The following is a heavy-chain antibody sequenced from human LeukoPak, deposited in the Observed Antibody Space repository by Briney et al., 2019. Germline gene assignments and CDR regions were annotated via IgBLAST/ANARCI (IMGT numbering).Heavy chain of an antibody. D-gene: IGHD1-7*01. CDR3: AKVKGRGYNWNYYFDY. CDR2: IYSGGST. V-gene: IGHV3-53*01. J-gene: IGHJ4*02. CDR1: GFTVSSNY. Sequence: GGSLRLSCAASGFTVSSNYMSWVRQAPGKGLEWVSVIYSGGSTYYADSVKGRFTISRDNSKNTLYLQMNSLRAEDTAVYYCAKVKGRGYNWNYYFDYWGQGTLVTVSS.